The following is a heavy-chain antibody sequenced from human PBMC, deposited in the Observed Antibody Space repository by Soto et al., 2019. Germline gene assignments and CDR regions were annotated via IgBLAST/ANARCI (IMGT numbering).Heavy chain of an antibody. CDR1: GGSISSYY. CDR2: IYYSGST. V-gene: IGHV4-59*01. CDR3: ARCSSRFGELDY. J-gene: IGHJ4*02. D-gene: IGHD3-16*01. Sequence: SETLSLTCTVSGGSISSYYWSWIRQPPGKGLEWIGYIYYSGSTNYNPSLKSRVTISVDTSKNQFSLKLSSVTAADTAVYYCARCSSRFGELDYWGQGTLVTVSS.